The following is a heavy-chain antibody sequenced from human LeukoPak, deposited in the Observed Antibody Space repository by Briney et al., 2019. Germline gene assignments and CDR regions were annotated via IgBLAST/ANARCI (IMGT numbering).Heavy chain of an antibody. CDR3: ARRVVQWLHPGRYFDL. CDR1: GGSISSSSYY. Sequence: SESLSLTCTVSGGSISSSSYYWGWIRQPPGKGLEWIGSIYYSGSTYYNPSPKSRVTISVDTSKNQFSLKLSSVTAADTAVYYCARRVVQWLHPGRYFDLWGRGTLVTVSS. V-gene: IGHV4-39*01. D-gene: IGHD5-24*01. J-gene: IGHJ2*01. CDR2: IYYSGST.